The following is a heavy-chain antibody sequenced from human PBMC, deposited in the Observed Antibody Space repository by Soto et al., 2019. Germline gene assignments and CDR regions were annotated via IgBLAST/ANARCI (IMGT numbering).Heavy chain of an antibody. D-gene: IGHD3-9*01. CDR2: IYYSGST. Sequence: QLQLQESGPGLVKPSETLSLTCTVSGGSISSSSYYWGWIRQPPGKGLEWIGSIYYSGSTYYNPSLKSRVTISVDTSKNQFSLKLSSVTAADTAVYYCARCEGDFDWLFQYWGQGTLVTVSS. J-gene: IGHJ4*02. CDR1: GGSISSSSYY. V-gene: IGHV4-39*01. CDR3: ARCEGDFDWLFQY.